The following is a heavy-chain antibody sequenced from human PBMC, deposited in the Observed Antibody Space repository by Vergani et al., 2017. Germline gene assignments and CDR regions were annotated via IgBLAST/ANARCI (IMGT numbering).Heavy chain of an antibody. CDR1: FSTFPLSS. V-gene: IGHV1-18*01. Sequence: QVQLVQSGAEVKKPGASFPFSFPSSFSTFPLSSILLFLPSPVQGLALLGLISAYNGNTNYAQQLTGRVTMTTDTSTSTAYMELRSLRTDDTAVYYCARLYSSSYGQFDYWGQGTLVTVSS. J-gene: IGHJ4*02. D-gene: IGHD6-13*01. CDR3: ARLYSSSYGQFDY. CDR2: ISAYNGNT.